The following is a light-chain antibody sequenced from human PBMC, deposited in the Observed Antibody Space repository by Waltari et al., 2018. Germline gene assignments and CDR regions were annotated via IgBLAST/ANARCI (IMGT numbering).Light chain of an antibody. CDR1: QSVGSN. CDR2: GAS. Sequence: EIVMTQSPAPLSVSPGERATLSCRASQSVGSNLAWYQRKLGQAPRLLIYGASTRATGIPARFSGSGSGTEFTLTISSLQSEDFAVYYCQQYNNWPPPWTFGQGTKVEIK. J-gene: IGKJ1*01. CDR3: QQYNNWPPPWT. V-gene: IGKV3-15*01.